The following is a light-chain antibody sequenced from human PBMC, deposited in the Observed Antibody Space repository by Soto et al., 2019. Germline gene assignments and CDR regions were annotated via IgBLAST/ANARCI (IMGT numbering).Light chain of an antibody. CDR3: SSYTSSSTLGHVV. CDR2: DVS. Sequence: QSALTQPASVSGSPGQSITICCTGTSSDVGGYNYVSWYQQHPGKAPKLMIYDVSNRPSGVSNRFSGSKSGNTASLTISGLQAEDEADYYCSSYTSSSTLGHVVFGGGTKVTVL. V-gene: IGLV2-14*01. CDR1: SSDVGGYNY. J-gene: IGLJ2*01.